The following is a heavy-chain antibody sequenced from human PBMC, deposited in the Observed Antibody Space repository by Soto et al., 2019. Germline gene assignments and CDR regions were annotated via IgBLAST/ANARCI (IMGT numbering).Heavy chain of an antibody. Sequence: SETLSLTCTVSGDSITRKSYSWSWIRQPPGKGLEWIGYIYHSGSTYYNPSLKSRVTISVDRSKNQFSLKLSSVTAADTAVYYCAAGGGLPRYYWGQGTLVTVSS. CDR2: IYHSGST. CDR1: GDSITRKSYS. CDR3: AAGGGLPRYY. J-gene: IGHJ4*02. D-gene: IGHD5-12*01. V-gene: IGHV4-30-2*01.